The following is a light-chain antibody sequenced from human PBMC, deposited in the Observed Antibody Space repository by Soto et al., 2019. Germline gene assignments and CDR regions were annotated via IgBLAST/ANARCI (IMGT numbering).Light chain of an antibody. CDR2: AAS. CDR3: QLSYGTTMYP. J-gene: IGKJ2*01. V-gene: IGKV1-39*01. Sequence: DIQMNQSPSSLSASVGDRVTITCRANQIINTYLNWYQQKPGQAPKLLIYAASNLQSGVPSRFSGSGSGTDFTLTISSLQAEDIATYYCQLSYGTTMYPFGQGTKLEIK. CDR1: QIINTY.